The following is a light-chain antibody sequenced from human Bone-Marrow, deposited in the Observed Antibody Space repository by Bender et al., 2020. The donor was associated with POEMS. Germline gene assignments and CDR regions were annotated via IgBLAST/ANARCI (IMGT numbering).Light chain of an antibody. J-gene: IGLJ1*01. V-gene: IGLV2-11*01. CDR1: SRDVGASKY. CDR2: DVS. Sequence: QSALTQPRSVSGSPGQSVTISCTGTSRDVGASKYFAWYQQHPGKAPKLMIYDVSTRPSGVPDRFSGSKSGNTASLTISGLQAEDEADYYCCSYAGSSTYVFGTGTKVTVL. CDR3: CSYAGSSTYV.